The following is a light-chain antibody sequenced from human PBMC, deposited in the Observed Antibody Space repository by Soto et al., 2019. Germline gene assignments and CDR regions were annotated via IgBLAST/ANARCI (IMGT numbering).Light chain of an antibody. J-gene: IGKJ1*01. CDR3: QQSYNSPQT. CDR1: QTIMTY. Sequence: DIQMTQSPSSLSASVGDEVTITCRASQTIMTYLNWYQLKPGKPPRLLIYAASSLQSGVPSRFSGSGSGTDFTLTISSLQPEDCATYACQQSYNSPQTFGQGTKVDIK. CDR2: AAS. V-gene: IGKV1-39*01.